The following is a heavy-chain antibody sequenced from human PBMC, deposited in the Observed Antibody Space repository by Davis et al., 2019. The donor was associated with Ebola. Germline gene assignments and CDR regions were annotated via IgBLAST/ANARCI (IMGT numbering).Heavy chain of an antibody. CDR2: VYPADSDT. J-gene: IGHJ5*02. CDR1: GYRFTDFW. V-gene: IGHV5-51*01. D-gene: IGHD3-3*01. CDR3: ARHGATVFGVIDA. Sequence: GESLKISCQISGYRFTDFWIGWVRQMPGKGLEWMGIVYPADSDTRYNPSFKGQVTISADKSSNTAYLQWSSLKFSDTAIYYCARHGATVFGVIDAWGQGTLVTVSS.